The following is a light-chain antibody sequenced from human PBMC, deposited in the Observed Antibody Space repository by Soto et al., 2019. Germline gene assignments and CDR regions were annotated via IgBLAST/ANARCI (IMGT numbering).Light chain of an antibody. V-gene: IGKV3-11*01. CDR3: QHRHN. J-gene: IGKJ3*01. CDR1: QSVSSD. CDR2: DAS. Sequence: EIVLTQSPATLSLSPGERATLSCRASQSVSSDFAWYQQKPGQAPRLLIYDASNRATGIPARFSGTGSGTDVTLTISSLEPEDFALYYCQHRHNFGPGTKVDIK.